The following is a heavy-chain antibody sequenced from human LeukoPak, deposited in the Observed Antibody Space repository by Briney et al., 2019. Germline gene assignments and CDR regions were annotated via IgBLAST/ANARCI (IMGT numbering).Heavy chain of an antibody. CDR1: GGPISSSYY. D-gene: IGHD6-19*01. CDR3: ATTGYSTGSDRFSFVY. Sequence: PSETLSLTCTVSGGPISSSYYWGWIRQPPGKGLEWIGGIYYSGSTYYNPSLKSRVTISIDTSKNQFSLKLTSVTAADTAVYYCATTGYSTGSDRFSFVYWGQGTLVTVSS. CDR2: IYYSGST. V-gene: IGHV4-39*01. J-gene: IGHJ4*02.